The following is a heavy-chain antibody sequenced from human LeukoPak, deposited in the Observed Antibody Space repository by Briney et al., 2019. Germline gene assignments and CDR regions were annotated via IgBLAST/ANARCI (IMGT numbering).Heavy chain of an antibody. CDR3: VKGGAYTTSSNFDY. Sequence: PGGSLRLSCAASGFTFSSYAMSWVRQAPGKGLEYVSAISSNGGSTYYADFVKGRFTISRDNSKKTLYLQMSSLRAEDTAIYYCVKGGAYTTSSNFDYWGQGTLVTVSS. V-gene: IGHV3-64D*06. CDR1: GFTFSSYA. CDR2: ISSNGGST. J-gene: IGHJ4*02. D-gene: IGHD6-6*01.